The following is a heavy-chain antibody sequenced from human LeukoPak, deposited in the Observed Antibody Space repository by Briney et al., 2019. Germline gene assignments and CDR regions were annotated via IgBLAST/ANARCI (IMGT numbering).Heavy chain of an antibody. V-gene: IGHV1-46*01. D-gene: IGHD3-9*01. J-gene: IGHJ5*02. CDR3: ARAGDYDILTASRTFDP. Sequence: ASVKVPCKASGYTFTGYYMHWVRQAPGQGLEWMGIINPSGGSTSYAQKFQGRVTMTRDTSTSTVYMELSSLRSEDTAVYYCARAGDYDILTASRTFDPWGQGTLVTVSS. CDR1: GYTFTGYY. CDR2: INPSGGST.